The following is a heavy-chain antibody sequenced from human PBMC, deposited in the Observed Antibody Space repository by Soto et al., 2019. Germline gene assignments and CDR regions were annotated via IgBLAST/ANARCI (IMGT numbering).Heavy chain of an antibody. CDR1: GFTFSTYS. D-gene: IGHD2-8*02. CDR3: ARSGYFYY. CDR2: ISSTGNTI. V-gene: IGHV3-48*01. Sequence: EVQVVESGGGLVQPGGSLRLSCAASGFTFSTYSMNWVRQAPGKGLEWVSYISSTGNTIYYPDSVKGRFTISRDTAKKSLYLQMNSLRAEDTAVYYCARSGYFYYWGQGTLVTVSS. J-gene: IGHJ4*02.